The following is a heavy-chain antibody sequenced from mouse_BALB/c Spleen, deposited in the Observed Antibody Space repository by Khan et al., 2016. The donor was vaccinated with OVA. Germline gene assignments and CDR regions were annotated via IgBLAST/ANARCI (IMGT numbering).Heavy chain of an antibody. Sequence: QVQLQQSGPELVRPGVSVKISCKGSGYTFTDYAMYWVKQSHAKSLEWIGLISTYSGSTNYNQKFKDKVTMTVDKSSSAAYMELARLTSEDSAIYYCARPAYDGYYDYWGQGTTLIVSS. CDR3: ARPAYDGYYDY. CDR2: ISTYSGST. J-gene: IGHJ2*01. CDR1: GYTFTDYA. V-gene: IGHV1S137*01. D-gene: IGHD2-3*01.